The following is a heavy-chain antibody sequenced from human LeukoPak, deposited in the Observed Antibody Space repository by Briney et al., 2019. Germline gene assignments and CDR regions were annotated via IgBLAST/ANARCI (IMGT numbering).Heavy chain of an antibody. CDR1: VFTFSSYE. CDR3: APGRYYGSGSYHNWFDP. Sequence: PGGSLRLSCAASVFTFSSYEMNWVRQAPGKGLEWVSYISISGSTIYYADSVKGRFTISRDNAKNSLYLQMNSLRAEDTAVYYCAPGRYYGSGSYHNWFDPWGQGTLVTVSS. CDR2: ISISGSTI. V-gene: IGHV3-48*03. J-gene: IGHJ5*02. D-gene: IGHD3-10*01.